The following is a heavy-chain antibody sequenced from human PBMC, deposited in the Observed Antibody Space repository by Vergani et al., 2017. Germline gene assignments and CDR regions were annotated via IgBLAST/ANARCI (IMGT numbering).Heavy chain of an antibody. Sequence: QVQLVQSGAEVKKPGASVKVSCKASGYTFTSYYMHWVRQAPGQGLEWMGIINPSGGTTSYAQKFQGRVTMTRDTSTSTVYMELSSLRSGDTAVYYCARGLLITMVRGVMVYYFDYWGQGTLVTVSS. V-gene: IGHV1-46*01. CDR2: INPSGGTT. D-gene: IGHD3-10*01. CDR1: GYTFTSYY. J-gene: IGHJ4*02. CDR3: ARGLLITMVRGVMVYYFDY.